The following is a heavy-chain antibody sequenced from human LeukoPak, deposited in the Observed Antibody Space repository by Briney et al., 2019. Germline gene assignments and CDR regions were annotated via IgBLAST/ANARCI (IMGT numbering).Heavy chain of an antibody. V-gene: IGHV1-69*13. Sequence: ASVKVSCKASGGTFSSYAISWVRQAPGQGLEWMGGIIPIFGTANYAQKFQGRVTITADESTSTAYMELSSLRSEDTAVYYCARGGAYIWFGELNWFDPWGQGTLVTVSS. CDR2: IIPIFGTA. J-gene: IGHJ5*02. CDR3: ARGGAYIWFGELNWFDP. D-gene: IGHD3-10*01. CDR1: GGTFSSYA.